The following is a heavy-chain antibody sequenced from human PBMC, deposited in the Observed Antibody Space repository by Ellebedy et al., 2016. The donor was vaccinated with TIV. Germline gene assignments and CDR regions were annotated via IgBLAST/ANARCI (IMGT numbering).Heavy chain of an antibody. J-gene: IGHJ4*02. CDR2: INSDGSTT. Sequence: GESLKISCAASGFTFSSYAMNWVRQAPGKGLVWVSRINSDGSTTSYADSVKGRFTISRDNAKNTLYLQMNSLRVEDTAVYYCASFPPYYYGSGSSSYWGQGTLVTVSS. CDR1: GFTFSSYA. V-gene: IGHV3-74*01. D-gene: IGHD3-10*01. CDR3: ASFPPYYYGSGSSSY.